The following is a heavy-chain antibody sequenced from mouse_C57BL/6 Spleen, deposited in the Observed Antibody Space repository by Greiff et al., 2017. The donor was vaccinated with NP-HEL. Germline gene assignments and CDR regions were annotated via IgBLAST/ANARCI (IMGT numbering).Heavy chain of an antibody. V-gene: IGHV1-15*01. J-gene: IGHJ2*01. CDR2: IDPETGGT. CDR1: GYTFTDYE. Sequence: VQRVESGAELVRPGASVTLSCKASGYTFTDYEMHWVKQTPVHGLEWIGAIDPETGGTAYNQKFKGKAILTADKSSSTAYMELRSLTSEDSAVYYCTRRDVGFDYWGQGTTLTVSS. CDR3: TRRDVGFDY. D-gene: IGHD3-3*01.